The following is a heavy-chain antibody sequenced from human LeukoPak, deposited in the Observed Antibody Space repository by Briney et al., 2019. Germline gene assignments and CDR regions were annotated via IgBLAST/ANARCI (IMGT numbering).Heavy chain of an antibody. CDR3: ARSPYYDFWSGYEDY. CDR2: ISAYNGNT. D-gene: IGHD3-3*01. J-gene: IGHJ4*02. Sequence: ASVKVSCKASGYTFTSYGISWVRQAPGQGLEWMGWISAYNGNTNYAQKLQGRVTMTTDTSTSTAYMELRSLRSDDTAVYYCARSPYYDFWSGYEDYWGQGTLVTVSS. V-gene: IGHV1-18*01. CDR1: GYTFTSYG.